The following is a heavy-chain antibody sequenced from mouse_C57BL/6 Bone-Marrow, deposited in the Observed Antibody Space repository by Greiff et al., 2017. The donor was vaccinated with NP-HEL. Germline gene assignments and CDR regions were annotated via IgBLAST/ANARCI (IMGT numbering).Heavy chain of an antibody. CDR1: GFTFSDYG. D-gene: IGHD1-1*01. V-gene: IGHV5-17*01. J-gene: IGHJ3*01. CDR3: ASENYGRAGSWFAY. Sequence: EVQGVESGGGLVKPGGSLKLSCAASGFTFSDYGMHWVRQAPEKGLEWVAYISSGSSTIYYADNVKGRFTISRDNAKNTLFLQMTSLRSEDTAMYDSASENYGRAGSWFAYWGQGTLVTVSA. CDR2: ISSGSSTI.